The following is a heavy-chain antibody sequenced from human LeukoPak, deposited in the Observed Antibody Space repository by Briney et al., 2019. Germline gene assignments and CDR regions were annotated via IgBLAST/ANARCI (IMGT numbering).Heavy chain of an antibody. CDR1: GYTLTELS. D-gene: IGHD3-22*01. J-gene: IGHJ4*02. Sequence: GASVKVSCKVSGYTLTELSMHWVRQAPGKGREWMGGFDPEDGETIYAQKFQGRVTMTEDTSTDTASMELSSLRSEDTAVYYCARGAYYYDSSGYSAYDYWGQGTLVTVSS. CDR3: ARGAYYYDSSGYSAYDY. CDR2: FDPEDGET. V-gene: IGHV1-24*01.